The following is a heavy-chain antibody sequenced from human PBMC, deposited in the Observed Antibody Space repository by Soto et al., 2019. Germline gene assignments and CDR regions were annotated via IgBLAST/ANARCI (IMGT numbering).Heavy chain of an antibody. V-gene: IGHV4-30-4*01. CDR1: GGSVSSGDYY. CDR2: IYYSGST. CDR3: ARYPTGYSYGLSPEFDY. D-gene: IGHD5-18*01. Sequence: SETLSLTCTVSGGSVSSGDYYWSWIRQPPGKGLEWIGYIYYSGSTYYNPSLKSRVTISVDTSKNQFSLKLSSVTAADTAVYYCARYPTGYSYGLSPEFDYWGQGTLVTVSS. J-gene: IGHJ4*02.